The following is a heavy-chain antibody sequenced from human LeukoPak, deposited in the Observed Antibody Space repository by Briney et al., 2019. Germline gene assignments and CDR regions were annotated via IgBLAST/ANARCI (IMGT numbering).Heavy chain of an antibody. CDR3: ARGRIRWLDAFDI. CDR2: IYYSGST. J-gene: IGHJ3*02. Sequence: SETLSLTCAVSGGSISSYYWSWIRQPPGKGLEWIGYIYYSGSTNYNPSLKSRVTISVDTSKSQFSLKLSSVTAADTAVYYCARGRIRWLDAFDIWGQGTMVTVSS. V-gene: IGHV4-59*01. D-gene: IGHD4-23*01. CDR1: GGSISSYY.